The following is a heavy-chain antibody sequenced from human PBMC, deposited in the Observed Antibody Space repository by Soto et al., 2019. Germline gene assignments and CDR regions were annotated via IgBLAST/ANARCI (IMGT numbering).Heavy chain of an antibody. CDR2: IKQDGSEK. D-gene: IGHD3-10*01. Sequence: GGSLRLSCAASGFTFSSYWMSWVRQAPGKGLEWVANIKQDGSEKYYVDSVKGRFTISRDNAKNSLYLQMNSLRAEDTAVYYCARHPTAYGSGSLNWFDPWGQGTLVTVSS. J-gene: IGHJ5*02. CDR3: ARHPTAYGSGSLNWFDP. V-gene: IGHV3-7*05. CDR1: GFTFSSYW.